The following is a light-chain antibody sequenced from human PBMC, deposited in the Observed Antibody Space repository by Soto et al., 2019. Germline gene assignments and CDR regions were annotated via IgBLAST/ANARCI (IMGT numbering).Light chain of an antibody. CDR1: SSDIGDHNL. CDR2: GVT. Sequence: QSALTQPPSASGSPGQSVTISCSGTSSDIGDHNLVSWYQQHPGKAPKLLIWGVTNRPSGVPPRFSGSKSGNTASLTVSGLQAEDEADYYCSSYAGSDNDVFGTGTKVTVL. CDR3: SSYAGSDNDV. V-gene: IGLV2-8*01. J-gene: IGLJ1*01.